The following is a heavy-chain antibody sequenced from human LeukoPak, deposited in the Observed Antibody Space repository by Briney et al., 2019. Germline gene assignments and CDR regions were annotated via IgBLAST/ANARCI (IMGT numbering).Heavy chain of an antibody. Sequence: SETLPLTCSVSGGSISSYYWSWIRQPPGKGLEWIGYIYYSGSTNYNPSLKSRVTISIDTSKNQFSLKLNSVTAADTAVYYCAREGGSYYDPFDNWGQGTLVTVSS. CDR2: IYYSGST. V-gene: IGHV4-59*01. CDR1: GGSISSYY. J-gene: IGHJ4*02. D-gene: IGHD1-26*01. CDR3: AREGGSYYDPFDN.